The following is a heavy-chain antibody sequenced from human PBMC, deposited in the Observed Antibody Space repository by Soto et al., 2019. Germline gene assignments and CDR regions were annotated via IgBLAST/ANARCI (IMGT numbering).Heavy chain of an antibody. Sequence: SVKVSCKASGGTFSSYAISWVRQAPGQGLEWMGGIIPIFGTANYAQKFQGRVTITADESTSTAYMELSSLRPEDTAVYYCARSIFGVPPMAPYNWFDPWGQ. V-gene: IGHV1-69*13. J-gene: IGHJ5*02. CDR1: GGTFSSYA. CDR2: IIPIFGTA. CDR3: ARSIFGVPPMAPYNWFDP. D-gene: IGHD3-3*01.